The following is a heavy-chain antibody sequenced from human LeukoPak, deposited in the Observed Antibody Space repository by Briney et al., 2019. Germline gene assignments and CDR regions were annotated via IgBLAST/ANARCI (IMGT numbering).Heavy chain of an antibody. CDR3: ARGGMGPAPSYYDYVWGSCGP. V-gene: IGHV3-7*01. D-gene: IGHD3-16*01. Sequence: GGSLRLSCAASGFTFSSYWMSWVRQAPGKGLEWVANIKQDGSEKYYVDSVKGRFTISRDNAKNSLYLQMNSLRAEDTAVYYCARGGMGPAPSYYDYVWGSCGPWGQGTLVTVSS. CDR1: GFTFSSYW. CDR2: IKQDGSEK. J-gene: IGHJ5*02.